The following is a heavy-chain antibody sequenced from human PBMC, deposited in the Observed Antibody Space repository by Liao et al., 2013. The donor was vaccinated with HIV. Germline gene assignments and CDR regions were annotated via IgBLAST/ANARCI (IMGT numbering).Heavy chain of an antibody. D-gene: IGHD3-16*02. CDR1: GGSISSGDYY. V-gene: IGHV4-30-4*08. Sequence: QVQLQESGPGLVKPSQTLSLTCTVSGGSISSGDYYWSWIRQPPGKGLEWIGEINHSGSTNYNPSLKSRVTISVDTSKNQFSLKLSSVTAADTAVYYCARVPPXITFGGVIPYYFDYWGQGTLVTVSS. J-gene: IGHJ4*02. CDR2: INHSGST. CDR3: ARVPPXITFGGVIPYYFDY.